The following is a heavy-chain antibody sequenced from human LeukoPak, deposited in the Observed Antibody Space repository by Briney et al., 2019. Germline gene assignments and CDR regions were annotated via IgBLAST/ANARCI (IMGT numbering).Heavy chain of an antibody. CDR3: ARQAAGSGWYFDY. D-gene: IGHD6-19*01. CDR2: INHSGST. V-gene: IGHV4-34*01. Sequence: SETLSLTCAVYGGSFSGYYWSWIRQPPGKGLEWIGEINHSGSTNYNPSLKSRVTISLDKSKKQFSLKLSSVTAADTAVYYCARQAAGSGWYFDYWGQGTLVTVSS. J-gene: IGHJ4*02. CDR1: GGSFSGYY.